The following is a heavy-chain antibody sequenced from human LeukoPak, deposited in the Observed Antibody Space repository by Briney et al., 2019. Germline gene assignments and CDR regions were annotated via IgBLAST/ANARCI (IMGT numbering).Heavy chain of an antibody. V-gene: IGHV4-61*01. J-gene: IGHJ4*02. CDR3: AALGTGVGGYTYRLGY. Sequence: SETLSLTFTVSGGSVSSGSYYWSWIRQPPGKGLEWIGYIYYSGSTNYNPSLKSRVTISGDASKKQFSLKMSSVTAADTAVYYCAALGTGVGGYTYRLGYWGQGILVTVSS. D-gene: IGHD5-18*01. CDR2: IYYSGST. CDR1: GGSVSSGSYY.